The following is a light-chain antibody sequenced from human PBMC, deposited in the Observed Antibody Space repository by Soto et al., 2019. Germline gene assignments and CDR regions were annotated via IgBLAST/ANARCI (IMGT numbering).Light chain of an antibody. J-gene: IGKJ2*01. CDR3: QQYNSYSLYT. CDR2: DAS. CDR1: QSISSW. Sequence: DIQMTQSPSTLSASVGDRVTITCRASQSISSWLAWYQQKPGQAPKLLIYDASNLESGVPSRFSGRGSGTEFTLTISSLQPDDFATYYCQQYNSYSLYTFGQGTKLEIK. V-gene: IGKV1-5*01.